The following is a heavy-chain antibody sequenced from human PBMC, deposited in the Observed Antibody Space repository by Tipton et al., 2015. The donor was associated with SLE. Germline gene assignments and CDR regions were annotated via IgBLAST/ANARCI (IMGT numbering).Heavy chain of an antibody. CDR1: GGSISSSRYF. CDR3: ARDILGYCTSARCYHYYMDV. CDR2: IYYGGST. J-gene: IGHJ6*03. D-gene: IGHD2-2*01. V-gene: IGHV4-39*07. Sequence: TLSLTCTVSGGSISSSRYFWGWIRQPPGKGLEWIGSIYYGGSTYYNPSLKSRVTISVDASKNQFSLKVSSVTAADTAVYYCARDILGYCTSARCYHYYMDVWGKGTTVTVSS.